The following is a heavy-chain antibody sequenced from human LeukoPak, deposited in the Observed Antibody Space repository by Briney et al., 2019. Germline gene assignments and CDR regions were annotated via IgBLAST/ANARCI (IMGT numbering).Heavy chain of an antibody. V-gene: IGHV1-2*02. CDR2: TNPNSGGT. CDR3: ARDFSRIVGASLGY. CDR1: TFTXXY. J-gene: IGHJ4*02. D-gene: IGHD1-26*01. Sequence: TFTXXYMHXVRQAPGQGLEWMGWTNPNSGGTNYAQKFQGRVTMTRDTSISTAYMELSRLRSDDTAVYYCARDFSRIVGASLGYWGQGTLVTVSS.